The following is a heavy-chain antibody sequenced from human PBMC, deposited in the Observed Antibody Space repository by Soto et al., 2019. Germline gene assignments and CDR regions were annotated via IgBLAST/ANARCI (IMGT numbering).Heavy chain of an antibody. D-gene: IGHD2-15*01. J-gene: IGHJ3*02. V-gene: IGHV1-46*01. CDR3: ARDQGYCSGGSCPGAFDI. Sequence: QVQLVQSGAEVKKPGASVKVSCKASGYTFTSYYMHWVRQAPGQGLEWMGIINPSGGSTSYAQKFQGIVTMTRDTSTSTVYMELSSLRSEDTAVYYCARDQGYCSGGSCPGAFDIWGQGTMVTVSS. CDR2: INPSGGST. CDR1: GYTFTSYY.